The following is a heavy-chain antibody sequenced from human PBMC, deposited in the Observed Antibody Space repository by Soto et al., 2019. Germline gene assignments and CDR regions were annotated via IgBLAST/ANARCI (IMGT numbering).Heavy chain of an antibody. CDR2: VNPTTGAA. Sequence: QLHLVQSGAGVKKPWASVTVSCSASGYPVTADYMHWVRQAPGRGLEWMGGVNPTTGAAKYTHTFQGRVSLTRDTSPSTVSTELCGLTSPGTALFFSARGGGVGVARSAAFDMWGQGHLVTVPS. CDR3: ARGGGVGVARSAAFDM. J-gene: IGHJ3*02. CDR1: GYPVTADY. V-gene: IGHV1-2*02. D-gene: IGHD3-3*01.